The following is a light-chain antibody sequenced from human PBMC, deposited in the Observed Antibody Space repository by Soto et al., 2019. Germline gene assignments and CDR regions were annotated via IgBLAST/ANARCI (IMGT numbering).Light chain of an antibody. Sequence: DIVMTQSPLSLPVTPGEPASISCRSSQSLLYTNGYNYLDWYLQKPGQSPQLLIYLGSSRAPGVPDRFSGSGSGTDVTLKISRVEAEDVGVYYCMQALQSRTFGQGTKVEIK. J-gene: IGKJ1*01. CDR3: MQALQSRT. CDR2: LGS. V-gene: IGKV2-28*01. CDR1: QSLLYTNGYNY.